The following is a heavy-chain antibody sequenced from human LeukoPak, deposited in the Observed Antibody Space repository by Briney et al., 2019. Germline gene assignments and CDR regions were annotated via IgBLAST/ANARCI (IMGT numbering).Heavy chain of an antibody. CDR1: GFTFSDYY. CDR2: INGSSSDT. Sequence: PGGSLRLSCAASGFTFSDYYMTWIRQAPGRGLEWISHINGSSSDTNYADSVRGRFTISRDNAKNSLYLLMNSLRVEDTAVYYCARRGTTYCTVDSCHPNWFDPWGQGTLVTVSS. CDR3: ARRGTTYCTVDSCHPNWFDP. D-gene: IGHD2-15*01. V-gene: IGHV3-11*03. J-gene: IGHJ5*02.